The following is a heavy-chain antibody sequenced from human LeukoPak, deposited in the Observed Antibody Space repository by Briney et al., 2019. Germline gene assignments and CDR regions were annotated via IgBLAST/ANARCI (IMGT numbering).Heavy chain of an antibody. V-gene: IGHV3-11*04. CDR2: ISSNGNTI. J-gene: IGHJ2*01. CDR1: GFTFSDYY. D-gene: IGHD1-14*01. CDR3: VRLYKIEGADL. Sequence: PGGSLRLSCAASGFTFSDYYMTWIRQAPGKGLEWVSYISSNGNTIYYADSVKGRFTISRDNAKNSLSLQMNSLRAEDTAVYYCVRLYKIEGADLWGRGTLVTVSS.